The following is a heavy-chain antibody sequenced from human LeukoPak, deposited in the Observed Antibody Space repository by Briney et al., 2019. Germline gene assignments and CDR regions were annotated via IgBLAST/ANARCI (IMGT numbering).Heavy chain of an antibody. J-gene: IGHJ4*02. CDR2: IIPILGIA. CDR3: ARRPTYYQGSYFDY. Sequence: ASVKVSCKASGYTFTSYGISWVRQAPGQGLEWMGRIIPILGIANYAQKFQGRVTITADKSTSTAYMELSSLRSEDTAVYYCARRPTYYQGSYFDYWGQGTLVTVSS. V-gene: IGHV1-69*04. CDR1: GYTFTSYG. D-gene: IGHD2-2*01.